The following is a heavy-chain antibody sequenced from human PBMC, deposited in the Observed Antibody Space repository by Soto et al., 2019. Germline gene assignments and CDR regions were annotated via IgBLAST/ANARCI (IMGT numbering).Heavy chain of an antibody. CDR1: GGSISSGGYY. J-gene: IGHJ4*02. Sequence: QVQLQESGPGLVKPSQTLSLTCTVSGGSISSGGYYWRWIRQHPGNGLEWIGYIYYSGSTYYNPSLKSRVTISVDTSKNQFALKLSSVTAADTAVYYCARDPLDMLTGLGYGGQGTLVTVSS. CDR2: IYYSGST. D-gene: IGHD3-9*01. V-gene: IGHV4-31*03. CDR3: ARDPLDMLTGLGY.